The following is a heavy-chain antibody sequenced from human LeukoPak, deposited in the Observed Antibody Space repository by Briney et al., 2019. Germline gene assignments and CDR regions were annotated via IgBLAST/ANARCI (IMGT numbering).Heavy chain of an antibody. CDR1: GFSFSNYA. D-gene: IGHD1-26*01. V-gene: IGHV3-23*01. J-gene: IGHJ5*02. CDR2: ISGSGNTT. CDR3: ARGIVGQSDWFDP. Sequence: GGSLRLSCGGSGFSFSNYAMTWVRQAPGKGLEWVSSISGSGNTTFYADSVKGRFTMSRDNSKNTLYLQINSLRAEDTAVYYCARGIVGQSDWFDPWGQGTLVTVSS.